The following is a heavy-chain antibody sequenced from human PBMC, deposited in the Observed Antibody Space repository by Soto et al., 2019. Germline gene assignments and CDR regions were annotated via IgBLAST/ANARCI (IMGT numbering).Heavy chain of an antibody. V-gene: IGHV3-15*01. CDR3: TTDFNPSSAFDI. CDR1: GFTFSNAW. Sequence: GGSLRLSCAASGFTFSNAWMSWVRQAPGKGLEWVGRIKSKTDGGTTDCAAPVKGRFTISRDDSKNTLYLQMNSLKTEDTAVYYCTTDFNPSSAFDIWGQGTMVTVSS. J-gene: IGHJ3*02. CDR2: IKSKTDGGTT.